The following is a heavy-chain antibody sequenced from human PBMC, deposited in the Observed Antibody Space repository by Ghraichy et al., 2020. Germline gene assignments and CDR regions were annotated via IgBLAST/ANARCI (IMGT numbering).Heavy chain of an antibody. Sequence: GGSLGLSCTTSGFIFTNYWMAWVRQAPGRGPEWVANIKQDGLEKHYVDSVKGRFSISRDAAKNSLYLQMNSLRAEDTALYYCARDVSGNLDYWGQGTLVTVSS. CDR1: GFIFTNYW. D-gene: IGHD1-26*01. V-gene: IGHV3-7*03. CDR3: ARDVSGNLDY. CDR2: IKQDGLEK. J-gene: IGHJ4*02.